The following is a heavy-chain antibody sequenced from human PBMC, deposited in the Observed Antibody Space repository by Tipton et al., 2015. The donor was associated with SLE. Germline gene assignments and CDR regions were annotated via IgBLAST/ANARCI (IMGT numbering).Heavy chain of an antibody. CDR2: INTSGSST. V-gene: IGHV3-74*01. D-gene: IGHD4-23*01. CDR1: GFTFNSYW. CDR3: ARDQETGNSWLAGRGVDY. Sequence: QLVQSGGGLVQPGGSLRLSCAASGFTFNSYWMHWVRQAPGKGLVWVSRINTSGSSTHYADSVKGRFTISRDNAKNTVYLQMNSLRAEDPAIYYCARDQETGNSWLAGRGVDYWGQGTLVTVSS. J-gene: IGHJ4*02.